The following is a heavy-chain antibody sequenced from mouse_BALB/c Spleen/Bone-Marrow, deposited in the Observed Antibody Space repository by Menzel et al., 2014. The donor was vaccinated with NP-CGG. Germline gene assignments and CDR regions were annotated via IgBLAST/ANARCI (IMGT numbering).Heavy chain of an antibody. D-gene: IGHD4-1*01. CDR2: ISSGSSNI. V-gene: IGHV5-17*02. J-gene: IGHJ2*01. Sequence: EVNVVESGGGLVQPGGSRKLSCAASGFTFSSFGMHWVRQAPEKGLEWVAYISSGSSNIYYADTVKSRFTISRDNPKSTLFLQMTSLRSEDTAMYYCTRGGNWDDFDYWGQGTTLTVSS. CDR3: TRGGNWDDFDY. CDR1: GFTFSSFG.